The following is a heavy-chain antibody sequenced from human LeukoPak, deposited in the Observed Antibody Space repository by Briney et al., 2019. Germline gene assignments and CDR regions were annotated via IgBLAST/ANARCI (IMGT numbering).Heavy chain of an antibody. Sequence: ASVKVSCKASGYTFTGYYMHWVRQAPGQGLEWMGWINPNSGGTNYAQKFQGRVTMTRDTSISTAYMELSRLRSDDTAVYYCARGGEYYYDSSGHIGLSWGQGTLVTVSS. V-gene: IGHV1-2*02. CDR1: GYTFTGYY. J-gene: IGHJ5*02. CDR2: INPNSGGT. CDR3: ARGGEYYYDSSGHIGLS. D-gene: IGHD3-22*01.